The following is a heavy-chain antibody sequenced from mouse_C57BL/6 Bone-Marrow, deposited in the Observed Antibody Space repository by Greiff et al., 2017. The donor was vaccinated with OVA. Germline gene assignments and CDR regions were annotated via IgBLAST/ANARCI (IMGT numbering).Heavy chain of an antibody. Sequence: VQLQQSGAELVRPGTSVKVSCKASGYAFTNYLIEWVKQRPGQGLEWIGVINPGSGGTNYNEKFKGKATLTADKSSSTAYMQLSSLTSEDSAVYFCARSGNYYGSSPDYWGQGTTLTVSS. V-gene: IGHV1-54*01. CDR2: INPGSGGT. J-gene: IGHJ2*01. D-gene: IGHD1-1*01. CDR1: GYAFTNYL. CDR3: ARSGNYYGSSPDY.